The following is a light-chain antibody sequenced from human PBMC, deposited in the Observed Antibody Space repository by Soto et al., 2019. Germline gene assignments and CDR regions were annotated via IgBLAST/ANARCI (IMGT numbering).Light chain of an antibody. J-gene: IGKJ5*01. CDR1: RNVSIY. Sequence: EIPLTHSPSSLSASVSYRPTPTCRASRNVSIYLNWYQHKPGKGPTLLIHATSNLQIGVPSRFSGSGSGTEFTLTISSLEPEDFGTYYCQQSYKMPSFGQGTRLEIK. V-gene: IGKV1-39*01. CDR3: QQSYKMPS. CDR2: ATS.